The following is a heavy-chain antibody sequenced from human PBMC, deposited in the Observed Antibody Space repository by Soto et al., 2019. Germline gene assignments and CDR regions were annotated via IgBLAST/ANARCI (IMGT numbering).Heavy chain of an antibody. CDR2: ISGSGSST. CDR3: AKAWGIDY. CDR1: GFTFSSYT. Sequence: PGXSLRLSCAASGFTFSSYTMSCVRQAPGKGLEWVSTISGSGSSTYSADSVKGRFTISRDNSKNTLYLQMNSLRVEDTAIYYCAKAWGIDYWGQGTLVTVSS. J-gene: IGHJ4*02. D-gene: IGHD7-27*01. V-gene: IGHV3-23*01.